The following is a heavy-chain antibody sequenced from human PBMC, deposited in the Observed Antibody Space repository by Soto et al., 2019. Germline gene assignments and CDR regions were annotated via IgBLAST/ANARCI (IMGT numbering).Heavy chain of an antibody. CDR1: GFTFSNYS. V-gene: IGHV3-21*01. CDR2: ISSRSDI. CDR3: AREYTAWPLAYGLGV. Sequence: PGGSLRLSCVGSGFTFSNYSINWVRQAPGKGLEWVSSISSRSDIYYADSVKGRFTISRDNAKNSVSLQMNSLRAEDTAVYYCAREYTAWPLAYGLGVWRQGTTVTVSS. J-gene: IGHJ6*02. D-gene: IGHD2-2*02.